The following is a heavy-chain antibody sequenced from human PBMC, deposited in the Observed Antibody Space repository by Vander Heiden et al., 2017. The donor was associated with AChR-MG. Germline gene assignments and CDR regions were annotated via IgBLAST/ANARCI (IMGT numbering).Heavy chain of an antibody. CDR1: GGTFSSYA. J-gene: IGHJ3*02. CDR2: IIPIFGTA. V-gene: IGHV1-69*06. D-gene: IGHD3-16*02. CDR3: ARPDDYVWGSYRHPPAFDI. Sequence: QLQLLPSGAEVNKPGSSVNVSCKASGGTFSSYALGWVRQARGQGLEWMGGIIPIFGTANYAQKFQGRVTITADKSTSTAYMELSSLRSEDTAVYYCARPDDYVWGSYRHPPAFDIWGQGTMVTVSS.